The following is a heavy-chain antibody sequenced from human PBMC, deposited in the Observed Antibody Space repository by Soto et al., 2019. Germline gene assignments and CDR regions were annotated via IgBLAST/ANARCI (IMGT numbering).Heavy chain of an antibody. CDR2: MNPNSGNT. CDR1: GYTFTSYD. CDR3: ARGRLVWFGELWSVDY. D-gene: IGHD3-10*01. Sequence: QVKLVQSGAEVKKPGVSVKVSCKASGYTFTSYDINWVRQATGQGLEWMGWMNPNSGNTGYAQKFQGRVTMTRNTSISTAYMELSSLRSEDTAVYYCARGRLVWFGELWSVDYWGQGTLVTVSS. V-gene: IGHV1-8*01. J-gene: IGHJ4*02.